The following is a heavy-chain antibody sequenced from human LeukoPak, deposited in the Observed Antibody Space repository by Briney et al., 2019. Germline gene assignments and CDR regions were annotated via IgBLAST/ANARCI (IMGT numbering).Heavy chain of an antibody. Sequence: PSETLSLTCAVSGYSISSNNWWAWIRQPPGKGLEWIGYIYYSGSTYYNPYNPSLTSRVTMSVDTSKNQFSLKLDSVTEIDTAMYYCARNQAVAANRGAFDIWGQGTMVTVSS. CDR2: IYYSGST. CDR3: ARNQAVAANRGAFDI. D-gene: IGHD6-19*01. V-gene: IGHV4-28*01. CDR1: GYSISSNNW. J-gene: IGHJ3*02.